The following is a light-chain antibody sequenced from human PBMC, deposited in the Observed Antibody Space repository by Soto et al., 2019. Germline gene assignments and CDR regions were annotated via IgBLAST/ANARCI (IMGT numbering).Light chain of an antibody. V-gene: IGLV2-11*01. CDR2: DVS. J-gene: IGLJ2*01. Sequence: QSALTQPRSVSGSLGQSVTISCTGTSSDVGGYNYVSWYQQHPGKAPKLMIYDVSQRPPGVPDRFSGSKSANTASLTISGLQAEDEADYSCCSYAGTFVVFGGGTKLTVL. CDR3: CSYAGTFVV. CDR1: SSDVGGYNY.